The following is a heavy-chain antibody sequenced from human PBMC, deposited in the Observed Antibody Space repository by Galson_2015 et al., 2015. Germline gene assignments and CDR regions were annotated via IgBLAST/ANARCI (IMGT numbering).Heavy chain of an antibody. CDR1: GFTFSSYG. D-gene: IGHD7-27*01. CDR2: ISSNGVST. Sequence: SLRLSCAASGFTFSSYGMHWVRRAPGKGLEYISAISSNGVSTYYADSVKGRFTISRDNSQNTLFLQMDSLRAEDMAVYYCARGPPGSYYYYMDVWGKGTTVTVSS. CDR3: ARGPPGSYYYYMDV. V-gene: IGHV3-64*02. J-gene: IGHJ6*03.